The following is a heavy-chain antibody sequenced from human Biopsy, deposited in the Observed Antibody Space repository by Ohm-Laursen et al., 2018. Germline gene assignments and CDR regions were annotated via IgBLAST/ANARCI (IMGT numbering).Heavy chain of an antibody. J-gene: IGHJ4*02. Sequence: SDTLSLTCSVSGGSVSSSNYYWNWIRQTPGKGLEWIGFIYNTERTNYNPSLKSRVTISLDTSKNQFSLELSSVIPSDTAVYYCARVGVGAPSIDYFDSWGQGALATVSS. D-gene: IGHD1-26*01. V-gene: IGHV4-61*01. CDR3: ARVGVGAPSIDYFDS. CDR2: IYNTERT. CDR1: GGSVSSSNYY.